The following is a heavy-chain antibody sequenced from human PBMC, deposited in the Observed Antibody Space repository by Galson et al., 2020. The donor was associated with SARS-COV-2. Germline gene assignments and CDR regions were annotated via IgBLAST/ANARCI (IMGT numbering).Heavy chain of an antibody. J-gene: IGHJ6*03. V-gene: IGHV4-34*01. CDR2: IYHSGYN. CDR3: SRIIVTAYYFSYMDV. D-gene: IGHD2-21*02. Sequence: SETLSLTCAVYGGSLSGYYWSWIRQPPGKGLEWIGEIYHSGYNNYNPSLKSRVTMSVDTSKNQFSLKLSSVTAADTALYYCSRIIVTAYYFSYMDVWGKGTTVTVSS. CDR1: GGSLSGYY.